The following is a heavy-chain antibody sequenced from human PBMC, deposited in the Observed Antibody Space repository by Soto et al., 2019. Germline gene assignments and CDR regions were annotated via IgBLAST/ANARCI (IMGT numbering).Heavy chain of an antibody. CDR1: GFTVSSHY. CDR2: IDRDGRT. CDR3: ARESPDSRAYYQIAY. J-gene: IGHJ4*02. D-gene: IGHD3-22*01. V-gene: IGHV3-53*01. Sequence: EVQLVESGGGLIQPGGSLRLSCAASGFTVSSHYMTWVRQAPGQGLEWVSVIDRDGRTAYADSAKGRFTISRDISKIMVYLQMNSLRAEDTAVYYCARESPDSRAYYQIAYWGQGTLVTVSS.